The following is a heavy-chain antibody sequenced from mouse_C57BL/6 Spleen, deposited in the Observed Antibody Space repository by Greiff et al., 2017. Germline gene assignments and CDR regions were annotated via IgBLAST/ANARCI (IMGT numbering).Heavy chain of an antibody. CDR3: ARSKITTVVGDY. Sequence: VQLQQSGPELVKPGASVTISCKASGYAFSSSWMNWVKQRPGKGLEWIGRIYPGDGDTNYNGKFKGKATLTADKSSSTAYMQLSSLTSEDSAVYFCARSKITTVVGDYWGQGTTLTVSS. J-gene: IGHJ2*01. D-gene: IGHD1-1*01. CDR1: GYAFSSSW. V-gene: IGHV1-82*01. CDR2: IYPGDGDT.